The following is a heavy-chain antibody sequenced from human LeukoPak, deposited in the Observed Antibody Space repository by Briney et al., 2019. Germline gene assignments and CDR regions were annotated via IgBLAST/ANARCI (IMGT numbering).Heavy chain of an antibody. CDR3: AHRPGHDYSNYVGYFDY. D-gene: IGHD4-11*01. J-gene: IGHJ4*02. V-gene: IGHV2-5*02. Sequence: SGPTLVNPTQTLTLTCTFPCFCLSTSGVCVGLIRQPPGKALEWLALISWDDDRRYSPSLKSRLTITKDTSKNQVVLIMTNMDPVDAATYYCAHRPGHDYSNYVGYFDYWGQGTLVTVSS. CDR2: ISWDDDR. CDR1: CFCLSTSGVC.